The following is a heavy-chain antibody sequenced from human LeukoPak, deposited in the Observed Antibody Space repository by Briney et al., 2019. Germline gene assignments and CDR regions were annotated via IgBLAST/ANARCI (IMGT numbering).Heavy chain of an antibody. CDR3: ARDKRITNFGVVIDHFDY. CDR2: INPSGGST. J-gene: IGHJ4*02. Sequence: ASVKVSCKASGYTFTSYYMHWVRQAPGQGLEWMGIINPSGGSTSYAQKFQGRVTMTRDTSTSTVYMELSSLRSEDTAVYYCARDKRITNFGVVIDHFDYWGQGTLVTVSS. D-gene: IGHD3-3*01. V-gene: IGHV1-46*01. CDR1: GYTFTSYY.